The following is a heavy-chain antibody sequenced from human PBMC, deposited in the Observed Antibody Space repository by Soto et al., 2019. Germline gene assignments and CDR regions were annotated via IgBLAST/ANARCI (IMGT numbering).Heavy chain of an antibody. V-gene: IGHV3-13*01. CDR1: GFTFSSYD. CDR3: ARDKYGGNPDYYGMDV. Sequence: GGSLRLSCAASGFTFSSYDMHWVRQATGKGLEWVSAIGTAGDTYYPGSVKGRFTISRENAKNSLYLQMNSLRAEDTAVYYCARDKYGGNPDYYGMDVWGQGTTVTVSS. CDR2: IGTAGDT. D-gene: IGHD4-17*01. J-gene: IGHJ6*02.